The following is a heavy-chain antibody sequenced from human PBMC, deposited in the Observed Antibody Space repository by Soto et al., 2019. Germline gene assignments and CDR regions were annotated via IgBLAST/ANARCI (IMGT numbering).Heavy chain of an antibody. Sequence: GASVKVSCKASGYTFTSYGISWVRQAPGQGLEWMGWISAYNGNTNYAQKLQGRVTMTTDTSTSTAYMELRSLRSDDTAVYYCAREHSGYEHDALDIWGQGTMVTVSS. CDR1: GYTFTSYG. D-gene: IGHD5-12*01. CDR3: AREHSGYEHDALDI. CDR2: ISAYNGNT. V-gene: IGHV1-18*01. J-gene: IGHJ3*02.